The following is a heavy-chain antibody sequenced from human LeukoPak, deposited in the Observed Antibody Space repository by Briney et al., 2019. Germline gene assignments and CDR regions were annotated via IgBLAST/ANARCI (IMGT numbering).Heavy chain of an antibody. CDR3: ARDAGIAVASFDY. J-gene: IGHJ4*02. CDR1: GFTFSAYS. V-gene: IGHV3-48*01. CDR2: ISSSGRSI. Sequence: GGSLRLSCAASGFTFSAYSMNWVRQAPGKGLEWVSYISSSGRSIYYADSVKGRFTVSRDNARNTLFLQMNSLRAEDTAVYYCARDAGIAVASFDYWGQGTLVTVSS. D-gene: IGHD6-19*01.